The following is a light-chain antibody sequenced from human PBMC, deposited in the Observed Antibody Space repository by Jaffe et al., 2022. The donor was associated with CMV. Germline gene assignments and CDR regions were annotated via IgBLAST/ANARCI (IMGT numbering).Light chain of an antibody. CDR1: QSVSSNY. Sequence: EIVLTQSPGTLSLSPGERATLSCRVSQSVSSNYLAWYQQKPGQAPRLLIYGASNRATGIPDRFSGSGSGTDFTLTISRLEPEDFAVYYCQQYGSSPRNTFGGGTKVEIK. V-gene: IGKV3-20*01. CDR3: QQYGSSPRNT. J-gene: IGKJ4*01. CDR2: GAS.